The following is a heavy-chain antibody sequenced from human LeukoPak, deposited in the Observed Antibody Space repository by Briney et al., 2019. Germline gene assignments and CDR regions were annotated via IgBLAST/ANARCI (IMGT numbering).Heavy chain of an antibody. J-gene: IGHJ4*02. CDR3: ARVVTARALDY. Sequence: SETLSLTCTVSGGSISSGGYYWSWIRQHPGKGLEWIGYIYYSGSTYYNPSLKSRVTISVDTSKYQFSLKLSSVTAADTAVYYCARVVTARALDYWGQGTLVTVSS. CDR1: GGSISSGGYY. V-gene: IGHV4-31*03. CDR2: IYYSGST. D-gene: IGHD2-21*01.